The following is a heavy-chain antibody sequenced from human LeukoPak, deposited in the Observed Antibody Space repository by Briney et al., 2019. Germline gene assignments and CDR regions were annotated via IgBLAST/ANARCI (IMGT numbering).Heavy chain of an antibody. CDR2: ISYDGTNK. J-gene: IGHJ5*02. Sequence: PGGSLRLSCAASGFTFSSYAMHWVRQAPGKGLEWVALISYDGTNKYYADSVKGRFTISRDNSKHTLYLQMNSLRAEDTAVYYCARGRMATTGLRYMPFDPWGQGTLVTVSS. CDR3: ARGRMATTGLRYMPFDP. V-gene: IGHV3-30*04. D-gene: IGHD4-17*01. CDR1: GFTFSSYA.